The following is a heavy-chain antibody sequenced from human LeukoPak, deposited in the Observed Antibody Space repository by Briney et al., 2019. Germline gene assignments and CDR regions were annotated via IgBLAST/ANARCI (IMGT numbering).Heavy chain of an antibody. V-gene: IGHV1-2*02. J-gene: IGHJ4*02. CDR1: GYTFTGYY. D-gene: IGHD2-8*01. CDR3: ARDGGALNVLFDY. CDR2: INPNSGGT. Sequence: ASVKVSCKASGYTFTGYYMHWVRQAPGQGLEWMGWINPNSGGTQYAQKFQGRVTMTRDTSISTAYMELSRLRSDDTAVYYCARDGGALNVLFDYWGQGTLVTVSS.